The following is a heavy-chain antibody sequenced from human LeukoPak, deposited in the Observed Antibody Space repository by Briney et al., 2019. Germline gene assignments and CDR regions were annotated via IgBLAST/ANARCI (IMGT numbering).Heavy chain of an antibody. CDR3: ARGPPYDYGDNWFDP. CDR2: MNPNSGNT. CDR1: GYTFTSHD. D-gene: IGHD4-17*01. J-gene: IGHJ5*02. Sequence: GASVKVSCKASGYTFTSHDINWVRQATGQGLEWMGWMNPNSGNTGYAQKFQGRVTMTRNTSISTAYMELSSLRSEDTAVYYCARGPPYDYGDNWFDPWGQGTLVTVSS. V-gene: IGHV1-8*01.